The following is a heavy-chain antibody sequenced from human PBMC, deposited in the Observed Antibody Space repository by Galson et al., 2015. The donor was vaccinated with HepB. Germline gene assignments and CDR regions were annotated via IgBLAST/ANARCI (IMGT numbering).Heavy chain of an antibody. CDR3: ARDPTVQHCSSTSCYAKDYYYGMDV. CDR2: INPSGGST. D-gene: IGHD2-2*01. CDR1: GYTFTSYY. J-gene: IGHJ6*02. Sequence: SVKVSCKASGYTFTSYYMHWVRQAPGQGLEWMGIINPSGGSTSYAKKLQGRVTMTRDTSTSTVYMELSSLRSEDTAVYYCARDPTVQHCSSTSCYAKDYYYGMDVWGQGTTVTVSS. V-gene: IGHV1-46*04.